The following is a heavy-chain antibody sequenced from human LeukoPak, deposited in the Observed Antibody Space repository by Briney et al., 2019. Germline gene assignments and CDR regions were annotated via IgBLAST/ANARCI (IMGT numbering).Heavy chain of an antibody. CDR1: GYTFTSYD. J-gene: IGHJ4*02. D-gene: IGHD6-13*01. CDR2: INPSGGST. V-gene: IGHV1-46*01. Sequence: ASVKVSCKASGYTFTSYDINWVRQAPGQGLEWMGIINPSGGSTSYAQKFQGRVTMTRDTSTSTVHMELSSLRSEDTAVYYCARGGSNGPMAAADITLDYWGQGTLVTVSS. CDR3: ARGGSNGPMAAADITLDY.